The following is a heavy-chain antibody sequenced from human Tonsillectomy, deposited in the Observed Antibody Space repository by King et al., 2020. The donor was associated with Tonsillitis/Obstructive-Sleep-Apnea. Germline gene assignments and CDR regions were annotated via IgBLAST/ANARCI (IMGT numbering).Heavy chain of an antibody. CDR1: GFTFSSYA. CDR2: ISGSGGST. V-gene: IGHV3-23*04. Sequence: VQLVESGGGLVQPGGSLRLSCAASGFTFSSYAMSWVRQAPGKGLEWVSAISGSGGSTYYADSVKGRFTISRDNSKNTLYLQMNSLRAEDTAVYYCAKDHKTIVVVPAAKGGIDYYYYYYMDVWGKGTTVTVSS. CDR3: AKDHKTIVVVPAAKGGIDYYYYYYMDV. D-gene: IGHD2-2*01. J-gene: IGHJ6*03.